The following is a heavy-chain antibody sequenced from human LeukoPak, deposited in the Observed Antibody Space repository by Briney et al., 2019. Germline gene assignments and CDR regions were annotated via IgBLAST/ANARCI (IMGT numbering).Heavy chain of an antibody. J-gene: IGHJ4*02. CDR3: ARDASGSSIGLIDF. CDR1: EFTLRSYS. CDR2: ISTSSTYI. D-gene: IGHD1-26*01. Sequence: GGSLRLACAASEFTLRSYSMHWVRQAPGKGLEWVSYISTSSTYIYYADLVRCPFSISRDNAKNSLYLHMNSLKADDTAVYYCARDASGSSIGLIDFWGQGTLVTVSS. V-gene: IGHV3-21*01.